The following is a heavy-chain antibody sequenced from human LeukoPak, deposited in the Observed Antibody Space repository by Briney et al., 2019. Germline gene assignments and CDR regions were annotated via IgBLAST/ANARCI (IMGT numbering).Heavy chain of an antibody. CDR2: INFDGSST. D-gene: IGHD1-14*01. Sequence: GGSLRLSCAASGFTLSNYWMHWVRRAPGKGLVWVARINFDGSSTNYAGSVRGRFTISRDNAKNTLYLQMNSLRGEDTAVYYCGRGGSGSRYFDYWGQGTLVTVSS. J-gene: IGHJ4*02. CDR1: GFTLSNYW. V-gene: IGHV3-74*01. CDR3: GRGGSGSRYFDY.